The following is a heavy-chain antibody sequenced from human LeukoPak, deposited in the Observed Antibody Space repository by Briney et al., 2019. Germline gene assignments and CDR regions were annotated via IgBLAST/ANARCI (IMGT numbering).Heavy chain of an antibody. Sequence: SETLSLTCAVSGASISTYYWSWIRQPPGKGLEWIGYIFYTGSTNYNPSLKRRVTISVDTSKNRFSLKLSTVTAADTAVYYCARRPTGDPKFDYWGQGTLVTVSS. D-gene: IGHD7-27*01. CDR3: ARRPTGDPKFDY. J-gene: IGHJ4*02. CDR1: GASISTYY. V-gene: IGHV4-59*08. CDR2: IFYTGST.